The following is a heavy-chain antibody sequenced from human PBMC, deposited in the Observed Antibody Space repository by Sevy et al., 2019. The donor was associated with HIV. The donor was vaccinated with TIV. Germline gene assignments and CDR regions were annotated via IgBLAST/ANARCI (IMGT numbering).Heavy chain of an antibody. Sequence: GGSLRLSCAASGFTFSNCAMSWVRQAPGKGLEWVSTISGNGGSTYYTDSVKGRFTISRDNSKNTLYLQMNSLRAEDTALYYYAKGQLVRSGPDYNWFDPWGQGTLVTVSS. V-gene: IGHV3-23*01. J-gene: IGHJ5*01. D-gene: IGHD6-13*01. CDR1: GFTFSNCA. CDR3: AKGQLVRSGPDYNWFDP. CDR2: ISGNGGST.